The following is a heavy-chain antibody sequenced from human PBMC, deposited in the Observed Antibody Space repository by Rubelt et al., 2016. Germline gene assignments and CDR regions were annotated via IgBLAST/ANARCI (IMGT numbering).Heavy chain of an antibody. V-gene: IGHV4-4*02. J-gene: IGHJ4*02. CDR1: GDSISTNNW. CDR2: IFHRGTT. Sequence: QVQLQESGPGLVKPSGTLSLICAVSGDSISTNNWWTWVRQSPGKGLEWIGEIFHRGTTNNNPSLNSRVTISVDTSKNQFSRRLGSVTAADTAVYYCARLETTVTKRSFDYWGQGTLVTVSS. D-gene: IGHD4-17*01. CDR3: ARLETTVTKRSFDY.